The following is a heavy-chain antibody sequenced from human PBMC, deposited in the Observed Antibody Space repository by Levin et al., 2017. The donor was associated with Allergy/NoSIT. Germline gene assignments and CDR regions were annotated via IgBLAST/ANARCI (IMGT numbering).Heavy chain of an antibody. CDR3: AKPSPNNCYFCGAS. CDR2: ISESGGRT. Sequence: GGSLRLSCAASGFTFSNYAMSWVRQAPGKGLEWVSAISESGGRTYYADSVKGRFTISRDNSKNTLYLQMNSLRAEDTALYHCAKPSPNNCYFCGASWGQGALVTVSS. CDR1: GFTFSNYA. V-gene: IGHV3-23*01. D-gene: IGHD2-15*01. J-gene: IGHJ5*02.